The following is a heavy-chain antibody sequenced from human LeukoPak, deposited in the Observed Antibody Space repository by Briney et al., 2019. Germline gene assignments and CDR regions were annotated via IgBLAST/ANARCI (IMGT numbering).Heavy chain of an antibody. CDR3: ARDPSVEMATIGAFDI. J-gene: IGHJ3*02. CDR2: IYHSGST. V-gene: IGHV4-30-2*01. D-gene: IGHD5-24*01. CDR1: GGSISSGGYS. Sequence: SETLSLTCAVSGGSISSGGYSWSWLRQPPGKGLEWIGYIYHSGSTYYNPSLKSRVTISVDRSKNQFSLKLSSVTAADTAVYYCARDPSVEMATIGAFDIWGQGTMVTVSS.